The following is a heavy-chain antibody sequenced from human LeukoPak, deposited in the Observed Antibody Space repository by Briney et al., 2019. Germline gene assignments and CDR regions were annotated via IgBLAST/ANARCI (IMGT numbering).Heavy chain of an antibody. V-gene: IGHV3-66*01. CDR3: AMAGGDYSFDY. CDR1: GFTFSDYY. CDR2: IYADGNT. J-gene: IGHJ4*02. D-gene: IGHD6-19*01. Sequence: PGGSLRLSCAASGFTFSDYYMSWIRQAPGRGLEWVSFIYADGNTYYADSVKGRLTISRDNAKNTLYLQMNSPRVEDTAVYYCAMAGGDYSFDYWGQGTLVTVSS.